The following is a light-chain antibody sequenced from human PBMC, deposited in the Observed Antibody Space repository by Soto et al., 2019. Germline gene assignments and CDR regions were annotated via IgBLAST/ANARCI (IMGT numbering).Light chain of an antibody. Sequence: QLVLTQSPSASASLGASVKLTCTLSSGHSSYAIAWHQQQPEKGPRRLMIINSDGTHNKGDGIPDRFSGSSSGAERDLTISSLQSEDEAVYYCQTWGTGIRVFGGGTKLTVL. CDR3: QTWGTGIRV. CDR1: SGHSSYA. CDR2: INSDGTH. J-gene: IGLJ3*02. V-gene: IGLV4-69*01.